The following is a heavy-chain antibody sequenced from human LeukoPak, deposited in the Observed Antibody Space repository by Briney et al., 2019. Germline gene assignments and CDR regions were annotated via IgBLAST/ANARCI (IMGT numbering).Heavy chain of an antibody. CDR2: INHSGRT. V-gene: IGHV4-34*01. J-gene: IGHJ5*02. CDR3: AIEPGYCSGGSCYGGWFDL. CDR1: GXSFSGYY. D-gene: IGHD2-15*01. Sequence: SETLSLTCAVHGXSFSGYYWTWIRQPPGKGLEWIGEINHSGRTYYNPCPQSRVTISLDTSKTQFSLKLTSVTAADTAVYYCAIEPGYCSGGSCYGGWFDLWGQGTLVSVSS.